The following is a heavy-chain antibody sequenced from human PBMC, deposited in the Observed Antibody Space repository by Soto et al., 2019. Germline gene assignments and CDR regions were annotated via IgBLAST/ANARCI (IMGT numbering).Heavy chain of an antibody. J-gene: IGHJ3*02. CDR3: ARGLGELGIKMFDAFDI. Sequence: ASVKVSCKASGGTFSSYAISWVRQAPGQGLEWMGGIIPIFGTANYSQKFQGRVTITADESTSTAYMELSSLRSEDTAVYYCARGLGELGIKMFDAFDIWGQGTMVTVSS. CDR1: GGTFSSYA. V-gene: IGHV1-69*13. CDR2: IIPIFGTA. D-gene: IGHD7-27*01.